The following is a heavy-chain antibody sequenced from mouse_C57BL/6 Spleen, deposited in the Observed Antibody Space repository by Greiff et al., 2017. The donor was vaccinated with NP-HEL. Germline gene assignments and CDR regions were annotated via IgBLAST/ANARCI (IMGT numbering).Heavy chain of an antibody. V-gene: IGHV5-4*01. CDR1: GFTFSSYA. D-gene: IGHD2-1*01. Sequence: EVKLMESGGGLVKPGGSLKLSCAASGFTFSSYAMSWVRQTPEKRLEWVATISDGGSYTYYPDNVKGRFTISRDNAKNNLYLQMSHLKSEDTAMYYCARDLDYGNYAMDYWGQGTSVTVSS. CDR3: ARDLDYGNYAMDY. J-gene: IGHJ4*01. CDR2: ISDGGSYT.